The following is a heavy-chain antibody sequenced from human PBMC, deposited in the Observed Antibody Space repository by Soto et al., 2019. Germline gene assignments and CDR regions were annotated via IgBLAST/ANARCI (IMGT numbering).Heavy chain of an antibody. CDR3: AREARELFCSSTSCYPPATIFGVVGGMDV. D-gene: IGHD2-2*01. J-gene: IGHJ6*02. Sequence: GASVKVSCKASGGTFSSYAISWVRQAPGQGLEWMGGIIPIFGTANYAQKFQGRVTITADESTSTAYMELSSLRSEDTAVYYCAREARELFCSSTSCYPPATIFGVVGGMDVWGQGTTVTVSS. CDR2: IIPIFGTA. V-gene: IGHV1-69*13. CDR1: GGTFSSYA.